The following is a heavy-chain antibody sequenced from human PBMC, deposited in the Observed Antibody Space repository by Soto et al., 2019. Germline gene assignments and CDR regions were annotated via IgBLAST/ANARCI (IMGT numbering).Heavy chain of an antibody. CDR2: VSGSGGST. D-gene: IGHD5-12*01. CDR3: AKSRRGDGYNNAFDI. J-gene: IGHJ3*02. CDR1: GFTFSNYV. Sequence: AGGSLRLSCAASGFTFSNYVMSWVRQAPGKGLEWVSAVSGSGGSTYYADSVKGRFTISRDNSKNTLDLQMNSLRAEDTAVYYCAKSRRGDGYNNAFDIWGQGTMVTVSS. V-gene: IGHV3-23*01.